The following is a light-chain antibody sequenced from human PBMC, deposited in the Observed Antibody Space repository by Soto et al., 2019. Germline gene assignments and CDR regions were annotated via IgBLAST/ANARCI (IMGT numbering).Light chain of an antibody. V-gene: IGLV2-23*01. Sequence: QSALTQPASVSGSPGQSITISCTGTSSDVGAYDFVSWYQQYPGKAPKVMIYEDSKRPSGVSNRFSGSKSGNTASLTISGLQAEDEANYFCCSYARSSSHYWVFGGGTKLTVL. J-gene: IGLJ3*02. CDR1: SSDVGAYDF. CDR2: EDS. CDR3: CSYARSSSHYWV.